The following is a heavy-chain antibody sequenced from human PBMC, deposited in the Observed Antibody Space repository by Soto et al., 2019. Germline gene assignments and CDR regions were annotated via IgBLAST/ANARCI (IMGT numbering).Heavy chain of an antibody. J-gene: IGHJ3*02. CDR3: ARSDIYDAFDI. CDR2: ISSSSSSI. V-gene: IGHV3-48*01. Sequence: GGSLRLSCAASAFTFSRFGMNWVRRAPGKGLEWVSHISSSSSSIYYADSVKGRFTISRDNAKNSLFLQMNSLRAEDTAAYYYARSDIYDAFDIWGQGTMVTVSS. D-gene: IGHD2-21*01. CDR1: AFTFSRFG.